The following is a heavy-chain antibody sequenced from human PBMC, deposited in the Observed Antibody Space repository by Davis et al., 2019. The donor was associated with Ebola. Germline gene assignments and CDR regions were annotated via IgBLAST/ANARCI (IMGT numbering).Heavy chain of an antibody. J-gene: IGHJ4*02. D-gene: IGHD5-12*01. V-gene: IGHV3-7*01. Sequence: PGGSLRLSCTASGFTYTTFWMSWVRQAPGKGLEWVANINQDGSEKNYGGSVKGRFTISRDNAKNSLYLHMNSLRAEDTAVYYCASQGYSGFNGEDYWGQGTLVIVSS. CDR2: INQDGSEK. CDR3: ASQGYSGFNGEDY. CDR1: GFTYTTFW.